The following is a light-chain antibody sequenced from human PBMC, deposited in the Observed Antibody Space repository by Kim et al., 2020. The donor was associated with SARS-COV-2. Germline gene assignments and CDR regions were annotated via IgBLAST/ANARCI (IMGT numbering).Light chain of an antibody. V-gene: IGLV3-19*01. CDR1: SLRKDY. Sequence: SELTQDPAVSVALGQTDRITCQGDSLRKDYATWYQQKPGQAPVLLISGKNNRPSGIPDRFSGSSAGNTASLTIAGAQAEDEADYYCNSRDTSHFVIFGGGTQL. J-gene: IGLJ2*01. CDR3: NSRDTSHFVI. CDR2: GKN.